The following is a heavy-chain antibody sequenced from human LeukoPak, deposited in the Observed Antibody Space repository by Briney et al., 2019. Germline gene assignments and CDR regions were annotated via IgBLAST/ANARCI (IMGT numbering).Heavy chain of an antibody. Sequence: GGSLSLYCAAFRFTFSSYGMHRLRQAPGQGLVWVAVIWYDGSNKYYEDSVKGRFTISRDNSKNTLYLQMNSLRAEDTAVYYCAKDPILVSSSRLLDCWGQGTLVTV. CDR1: RFTFSSYG. CDR3: AKDPILVSSSRLLDC. J-gene: IGHJ4*02. CDR2: IWYDGSNK. V-gene: IGHV3-33*06. D-gene: IGHD6-13*01.